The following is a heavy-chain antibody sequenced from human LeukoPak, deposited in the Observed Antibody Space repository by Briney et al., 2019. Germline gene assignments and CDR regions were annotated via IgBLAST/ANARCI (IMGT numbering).Heavy chain of an antibody. CDR3: ARGLYYYGSGSYYYYSGMDV. CDR1: GGTFSSYA. CDR2: IIPMFGTA. D-gene: IGHD3-10*01. V-gene: IGHV1-69*01. J-gene: IGHJ6*04. Sequence: SVRVSCKASGGTFSSYAISWVRQAPGQGLEWMGGIIPMFGTANYAQKLKGRVTITADQSTSTAYMELSSLRSEDTAVYYCARGLYYYGSGSYYYYSGMDVWGKGTTVTLSS.